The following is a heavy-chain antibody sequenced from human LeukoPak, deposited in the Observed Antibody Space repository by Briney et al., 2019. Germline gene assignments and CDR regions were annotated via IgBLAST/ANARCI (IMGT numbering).Heavy chain of an antibody. J-gene: IGHJ4*02. D-gene: IGHD6-19*01. Sequence: GGSLRLSCAASGFTFSSYWMSWVRQAPGKGLEWVANIKQDGSEKYYVDSVKGRFTISRDNAKNSLYLQMNSLRAEDTAVYYCARDSYGVAVAGTLDYWGQGPLVTVSS. CDR1: GFTFSSYW. CDR3: ARDSYGVAVAGTLDY. V-gene: IGHV3-7*01. CDR2: IKQDGSEK.